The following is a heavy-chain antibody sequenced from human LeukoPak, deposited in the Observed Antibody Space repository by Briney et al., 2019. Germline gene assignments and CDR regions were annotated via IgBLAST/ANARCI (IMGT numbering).Heavy chain of an antibody. V-gene: IGHV3-23*01. D-gene: IGHD6-19*01. CDR3: AKGPEAKYESGWYPHYFDD. CDR2: ISGSMEKI. CDR1: GFIFSTYA. J-gene: IGHJ4*02. Sequence: GGSLRLSCAASGFIFSTYAVTWVRQAPGKGVEWASSISGSMEKIYYLDSVKGRFTISRDNFRNMLYLQMDSLRVDDTAVYYCAKGPEAKYESGWYPHYFDDWGQGTLVTVSS.